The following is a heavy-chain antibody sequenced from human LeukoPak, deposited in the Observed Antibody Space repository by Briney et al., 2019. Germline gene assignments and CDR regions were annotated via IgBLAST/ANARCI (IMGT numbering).Heavy chain of an antibody. J-gene: IGHJ4*02. Sequence: GGSLRLSCAASGFTVGNNHMNWVRQAPGKGLEWVSLIYSGGNTQYADSVKGRFIIFRDSSKNTLYLQMNSLRVEDTAAYYCATRAVAAPYWGQGTLVTVSS. CDR1: GFTVGNNH. D-gene: IGHD6-19*01. V-gene: IGHV3-66*01. CDR3: ATRAVAAPY. CDR2: IYSGGNT.